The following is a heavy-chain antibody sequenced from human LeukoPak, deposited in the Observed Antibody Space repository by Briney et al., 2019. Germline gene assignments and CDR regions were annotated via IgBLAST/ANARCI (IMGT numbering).Heavy chain of an antibody. V-gene: IGHV1-18*01. CDR1: GCTFTLYG. Sequence: ASAKVSCKASGCTFTLYGITWVRQAPGQGLEWVGWISAYNGNTNYAQNLQGRVTMTTDTSTRTAYMELRSLRSDDTAVYFCARDNYGDYGGDYWGQGTLVTVSS. J-gene: IGHJ4*02. CDR2: ISAYNGNT. CDR3: ARDNYGDYGGDY. D-gene: IGHD4-17*01.